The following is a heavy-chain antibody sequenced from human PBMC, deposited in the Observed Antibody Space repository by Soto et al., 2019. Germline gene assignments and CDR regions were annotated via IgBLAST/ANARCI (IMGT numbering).Heavy chain of an antibody. CDR1: GYTLKKLS. J-gene: IGHJ4*01. D-gene: IGHD1-1*01. Sequence: GASVKVSCKVSGYTLKKLSMHWVRQAPGQGLEWMGGIIPIFGTTIYAQKFQGRVTITADESTHTAYMDLSSLRSEDTAVYYCAQDGIGQTGADYWG. V-gene: IGHV1-69*13. CDR3: AQDGIGQTGADY. CDR2: IIPIFGTT.